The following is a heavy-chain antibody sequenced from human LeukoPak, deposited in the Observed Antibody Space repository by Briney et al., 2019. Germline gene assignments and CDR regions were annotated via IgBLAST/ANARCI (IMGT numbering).Heavy chain of an antibody. Sequence: SETLSLTCTVSGGSISSYYWSWIRQPAGKGLEWIGRIYTSGSTNYNPSLKSRVTISVDTSKNQFSLKLSSVTAADTAVYYCASGAVAGHFDYWGQGTLVTVSS. D-gene: IGHD6-19*01. V-gene: IGHV4-4*07. J-gene: IGHJ4*02. CDR2: IYTSGST. CDR3: ASGAVAGHFDY. CDR1: GGSISSYY.